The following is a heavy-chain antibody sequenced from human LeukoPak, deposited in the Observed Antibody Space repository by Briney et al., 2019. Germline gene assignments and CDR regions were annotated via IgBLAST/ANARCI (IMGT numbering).Heavy chain of an antibody. V-gene: IGHV1-2*02. CDR3: ARDPRDGYNCPFDY. Sequence: ASVKVSCKASGYTFTDYFIHWVRQAPGQGLEWMGWIDPKSGGTNSAQKFQGGVTMTRDTSINTAYMELSRLTSDDTAVYYCARDPRDGYNCPFDYWGQGTLVTVSS. D-gene: IGHD5-24*01. CDR2: IDPKSGGT. J-gene: IGHJ4*02. CDR1: GYTFTDYF.